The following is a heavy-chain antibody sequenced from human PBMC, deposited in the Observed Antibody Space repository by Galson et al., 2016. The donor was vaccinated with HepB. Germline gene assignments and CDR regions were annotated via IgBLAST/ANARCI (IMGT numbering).Heavy chain of an antibody. D-gene: IGHD2-21*02. CDR3: TTGPGHIEVLTASEEYFQY. CDR1: GFNLRIYG. Sequence: SLRLSCAASGFNLRIYGIHWVRQAPGKGLEWLSVIWFDGSSKHYADSVKGRFTISRDNSKNMVYPQMTSLRAEDTAVYYCTTGPGHIEVLTASEEYFQYWGQGTLVTVSS. CDR2: IWFDGSSK. V-gene: IGHV3-33*01. J-gene: IGHJ1*01.